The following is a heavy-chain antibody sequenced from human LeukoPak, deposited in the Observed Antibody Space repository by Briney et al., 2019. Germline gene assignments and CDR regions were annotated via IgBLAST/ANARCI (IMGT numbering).Heavy chain of an antibody. CDR2: INSDGGGA. V-gene: IGHV3-74*01. Sequence: PGGSLRLSCAASGITFGNNWMHWVRQGPGKGLVWISRINSDGGGAIYADSMKGRFTVSRDNAKNTLYLQMNSLRAEDTAVYYCARDAPHNWFDTWGQGTLVTVSS. CDR3: ARDAPHNWFDT. CDR1: GITFGNNW. J-gene: IGHJ5*02.